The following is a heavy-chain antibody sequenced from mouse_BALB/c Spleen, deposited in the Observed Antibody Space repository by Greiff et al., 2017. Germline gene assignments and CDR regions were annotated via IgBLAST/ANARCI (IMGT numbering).Heavy chain of an antibody. CDR2: INPYNDGT. J-gene: IGHJ3*01. CDR3: AREDWDGGPWFAD. D-gene: IGHD4-1*01. V-gene: IGHV1-14*01. Sequence: VQLKQSGPELVKPGASVKMSCKASGYTFTSYVMHWVKQKPGQGLEWIGYINPYNDGTKYNEKFKGKATLTSDKSSSTAYMELSSLTSEDSAVYYCAREDWDGGPWFADWGQGTLVTVSA. CDR1: GYTFTSYV.